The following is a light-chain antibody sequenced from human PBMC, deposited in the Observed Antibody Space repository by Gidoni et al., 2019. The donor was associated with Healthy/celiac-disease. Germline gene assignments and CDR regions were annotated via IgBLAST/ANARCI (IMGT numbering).Light chain of an antibody. CDR3: CSYAGSYVV. V-gene: IGLV2-11*01. Sequence: QSALTQPRSVSGSPGQSVTIPCTGTSSDVGGYNYVSWYQQHPGKAPKLMIYDVSKRPSGVPDRFSGSKSGNTASLTISGLQAEDEADYYCCSYAGSYVVCGGGTKLTVL. CDR2: DVS. J-gene: IGLJ2*01. CDR1: SSDVGGYNY.